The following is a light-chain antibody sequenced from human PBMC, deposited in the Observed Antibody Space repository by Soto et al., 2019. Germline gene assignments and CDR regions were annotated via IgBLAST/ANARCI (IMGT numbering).Light chain of an antibody. CDR2: DAY. V-gene: IGKV3-15*01. CDR3: QEYIQWPPGM. CDR1: QFVSTR. Sequence: EIVVTQSPATLSASPGERVTLTCRASQFVSTRLAWYQQRPGQVPRLLIYDAYTRALGISARFSGSGSGTEFTLTISSLQSEDFAVYYCQEYIQWPPGMFGPGTKVDIK. J-gene: IGKJ1*01.